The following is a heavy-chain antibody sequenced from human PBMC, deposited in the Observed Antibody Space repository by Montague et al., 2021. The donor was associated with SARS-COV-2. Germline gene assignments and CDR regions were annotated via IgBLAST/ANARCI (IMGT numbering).Heavy chain of an antibody. CDR2: NFHCGST. CDR3: ARRITMVRGVTIGNSWFDP. V-gene: IGHV4-4*02. J-gene: IGHJ5*02. CDR1: GGSISSDNW. D-gene: IGHD3-10*01. Sequence: SETLSLTCAVSGGSISSDNWWSCFLHSPGERLVWLGENFHCGSTTYNPSSNSRVTMSVDNTKNDFSLKLSPVTAADTAMYYCARRITMVRGVTIGNSWFDPWGRGILVTVSS.